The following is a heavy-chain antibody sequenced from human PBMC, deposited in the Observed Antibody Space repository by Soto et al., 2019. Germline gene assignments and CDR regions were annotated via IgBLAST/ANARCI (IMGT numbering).Heavy chain of an antibody. CDR2: IDTSGTT. J-gene: IGHJ6*02. CDR3: ARGPRGYVYYHGMDV. D-gene: IGHD3-16*01. Sequence: SETLSLTCTVSGGSISSYYCSWIRQAAVKGLEWIGRIDTSGTTNYNPSLRSRVTMSVDASKNQFSLNLSSVTAADTAVYFCARGPRGYVYYHGMDVWGQGTTVTVSS. CDR1: GGSISSYY. V-gene: IGHV4-4*07.